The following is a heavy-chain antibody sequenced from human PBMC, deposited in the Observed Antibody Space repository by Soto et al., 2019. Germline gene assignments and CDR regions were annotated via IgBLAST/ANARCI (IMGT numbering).Heavy chain of an antibody. CDR2: IYSGGNT. Sequence: GGSLRLSCAASGFAVSTNYVNWVRQAPGKGLEWVSVIYSGGNTYYADSVKGRFTISRDGSKNTVDLQMNSLRAEDTAVYFCAGASGSRASDNWGQGTLVTVSS. D-gene: IGHD1-26*01. V-gene: IGHV3-53*01. CDR1: GFAVSTNY. CDR3: AGASGSRASDN. J-gene: IGHJ4*02.